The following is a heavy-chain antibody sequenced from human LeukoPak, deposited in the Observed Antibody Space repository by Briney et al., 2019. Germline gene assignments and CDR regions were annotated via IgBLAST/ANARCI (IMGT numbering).Heavy chain of an antibody. CDR1: GFTFSSYA. V-gene: IGHV3-23*01. J-gene: IGHJ4*02. D-gene: IGHD3-3*01. Sequence: PGGSLRLSCAASGFTFSSYAMTWVSQAPGKGLEWVSGISGSGGSTYYAASVKCRFTISRDNSNNTLYLQIDSLRAEDTAVYFCAKFWSGYYTPLDCWGQGTLVTVSS. CDR2: ISGSGGST. CDR3: AKFWSGYYTPLDC.